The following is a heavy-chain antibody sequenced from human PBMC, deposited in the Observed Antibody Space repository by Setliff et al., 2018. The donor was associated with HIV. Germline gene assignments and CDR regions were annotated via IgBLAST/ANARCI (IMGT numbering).Heavy chain of an antibody. J-gene: IGHJ4*02. Sequence: HPGGSLRLSCAASGFTFGDYALTWVRQAPGKGLEWVAFIRSKAYGGTSDYAASVKGRFTISRDDSKSIAYLHMNSLKTEDTGVYYCRYVGSLQYWGQGTLVTVSS. CDR2: IRSKAYGGTS. V-gene: IGHV3-49*04. CDR3: RYVGSLQY. D-gene: IGHD1-26*01. CDR1: GFTFGDYA.